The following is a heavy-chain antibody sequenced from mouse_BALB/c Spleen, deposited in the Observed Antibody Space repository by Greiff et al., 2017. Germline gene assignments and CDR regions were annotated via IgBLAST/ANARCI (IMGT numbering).Heavy chain of an antibody. Sequence: VQLQQSGAELARPGASVKLSCKASGYTFTSYWMQWVKQRPGQGLEWIGAIYPGDGDTRYTQKFKGKATLTADKSSSTAYMQLSSLASEDSAVYYCARGDYARYFDVWGAGTTVTVSS. CDR1: GYTFTSYW. J-gene: IGHJ1*01. D-gene: IGHD2-4*01. CDR2: IYPGDGDT. V-gene: IGHV1-87*01. CDR3: ARGDYARYFDV.